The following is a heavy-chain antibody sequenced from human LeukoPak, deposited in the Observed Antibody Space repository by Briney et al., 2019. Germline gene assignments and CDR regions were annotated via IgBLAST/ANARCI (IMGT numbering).Heavy chain of an antibody. Sequence: SETLSLTCTVSGGSISSNNYYWGWIRQPPGKGLEWIGSIYYGGYTYYNPSLKSRVTISVDTSKNQFSLKLSSVTAVDTAIYYCQSRFLEWLLDYWGQGTLVTVSS. D-gene: IGHD3-3*01. CDR3: QSRFLEWLLDY. J-gene: IGHJ4*02. V-gene: IGHV4-39*01. CDR2: IYYGGYT. CDR1: GGSISSNNYY.